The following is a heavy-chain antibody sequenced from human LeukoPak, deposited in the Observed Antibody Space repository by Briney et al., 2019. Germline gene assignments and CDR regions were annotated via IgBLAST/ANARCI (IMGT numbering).Heavy chain of an antibody. V-gene: IGHV4-34*01. CDR3: ARGVRIAVAHPHLDY. D-gene: IGHD6-19*01. CDR2: INHSGST. Sequence: SETLSLTCAVYGGSFSGYSWSWIRQPPGRGLEWIGEINHSGSTNHNPSLKSRVTISVDTSNKQFSLKLSSVTAADTAVYYCARGVRIAVAHPHLDYWGWDPWSPSPQ. J-gene: IGHJ4*02. CDR1: GGSFSGYS.